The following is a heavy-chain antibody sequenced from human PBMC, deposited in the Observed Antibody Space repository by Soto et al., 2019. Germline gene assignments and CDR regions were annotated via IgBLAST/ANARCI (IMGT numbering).Heavy chain of an antibody. D-gene: IGHD3-3*01. J-gene: IGHJ4*02. CDR2: INPNDRST. CDR3: ARSITRSLEWLFDY. V-gene: IGHV1-46*03. CDR1: GYTFTTYF. Sequence: QVQLLQSGAEVKKPGASVKVSCKASGYTFTTYFIQWVRQAPGQGLEWMGIINPNDRSTSYAQKFQGRVTMTRATSTSTVFMEMSSLRSEDTAMYYCARSITRSLEWLFDYWGQGTLVTVSS.